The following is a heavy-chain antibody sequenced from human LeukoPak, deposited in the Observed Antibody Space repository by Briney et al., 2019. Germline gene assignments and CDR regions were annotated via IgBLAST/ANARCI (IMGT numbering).Heavy chain of an antibody. J-gene: IGHJ6*03. V-gene: IGHV4-39*01. Sequence: SETLSLTCTVSDGTISTINYYWGWIRQPPGKGLEWIGNIYYGGSTYYNPSLKSRVTISVDTSKNQFSLKLSSVTAADTSVYYCARACSSTNFGNYYYYYMDVWGKGTTLTVSS. CDR1: DGTISTINYY. D-gene: IGHD2-2*01. CDR3: ARACSSTNFGNYYYYYMDV. CDR2: IYYGGST.